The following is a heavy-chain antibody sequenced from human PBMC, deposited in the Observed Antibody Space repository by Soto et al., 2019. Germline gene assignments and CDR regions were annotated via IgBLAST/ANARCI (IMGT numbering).Heavy chain of an antibody. V-gene: IGHV3-23*01. D-gene: IGHD6-13*01. CDR3: AKDSCSWPPDYYYYGMDV. J-gene: IGHJ6*02. CDR2: ISGSGGST. Sequence: EVQLLESGGGLVQPGGSLRLSCAASGFTFSSYAMSWVRQAPGKGLEWVSAISGSGGSTYYADSVKGRFTISRDNSNNTLYLQMNSLRAEDTAVYYCAKDSCSWPPDYYYYGMDVWGQGTTVTVSS. CDR1: GFTFSSYA.